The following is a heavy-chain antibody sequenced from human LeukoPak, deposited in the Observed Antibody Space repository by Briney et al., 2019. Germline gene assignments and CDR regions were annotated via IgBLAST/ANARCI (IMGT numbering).Heavy chain of an antibody. CDR3: AKDKMAAADKIYYYYGIDV. D-gene: IGHD6-13*01. V-gene: IGHV3-7*03. Sequence: GGSLRLSCAASGFTFSSYWRSWVRQAPGKGLEWVANIKQDGSEKYYVDSVKGRFTISRDNAKNSLYLQMNSLRAEDTALYYCAKDKMAAADKIYYYYGIDVWGQGTTVTVSS. CDR1: GFTFSSYW. J-gene: IGHJ6*02. CDR2: IKQDGSEK.